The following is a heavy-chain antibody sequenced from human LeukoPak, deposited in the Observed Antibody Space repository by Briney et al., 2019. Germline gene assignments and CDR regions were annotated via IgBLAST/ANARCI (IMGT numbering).Heavy chain of an antibody. CDR2: IKQDGSEK. J-gene: IGHJ3*02. CDR1: GFTFSSYW. D-gene: IGHD3-22*01. Sequence: GGSLRLSCAASGFTFSSYWMSWVRQAPGKGLEWVANIKQDGSEKYYVDSVKGRFTISRDNAKNSLYLQMNSLRAEDTAVYYCARGLRAHYDSSGRDAFDIWGQGTMVTVSS. CDR3: ARGLRAHYDSSGRDAFDI. V-gene: IGHV3-7*01.